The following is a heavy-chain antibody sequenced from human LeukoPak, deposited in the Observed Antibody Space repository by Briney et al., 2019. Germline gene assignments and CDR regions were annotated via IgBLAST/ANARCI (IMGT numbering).Heavy chain of an antibody. D-gene: IGHD2-15*01. CDR3: ARTISYCSGGSCYANWFDP. CDR2: IYPGDSDT. V-gene: IGHV5-51*01. Sequence: GEPLQISCKGSGYSFTSYWIGWVRQMPGKGLEWMGIIYPGDSDTRYSPSFQGQVTISADKSISTAYLQWSSLKASDTAMYYCARTISYCSGGSCYANWFDPWGQGTLVTVSS. CDR1: GYSFTSYW. J-gene: IGHJ5*02.